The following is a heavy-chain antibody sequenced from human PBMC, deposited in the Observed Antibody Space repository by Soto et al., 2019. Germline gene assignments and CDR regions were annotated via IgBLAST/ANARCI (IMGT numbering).Heavy chain of an antibody. D-gene: IGHD3-3*01. CDR3: ARVCTLYDFWSGYYSAWFDP. Sequence: SEPLCLTCAVSGASISSSNSYWAWIRQPPGNWLDWIANIYYSGAAYYNPSLTSRVTISLDTSKNQFSLKLSSVTAADTAVYYCARVCTLYDFWSGYYSAWFDPWGQGTLVTVSS. CDR2: IYYSGAA. CDR1: GASISSSNSY. J-gene: IGHJ5*02. V-gene: IGHV4-39*07.